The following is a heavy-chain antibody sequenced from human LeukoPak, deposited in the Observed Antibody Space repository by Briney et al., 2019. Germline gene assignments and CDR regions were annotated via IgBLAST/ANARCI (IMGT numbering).Heavy chain of an antibody. D-gene: IGHD3-3*01. CDR3: ARVSTYYDFWSGHYYFDY. CDR1: GFTFSNYV. Sequence: QAGGSLRLSCAASGFTFSNYVMSWVRQAPGKGLEWVANIKQDGSEKYYVDSVKGRFTISRDNAKNSLYLQMNSLRAEDTAVYYCARVSTYYDFWSGHYYFDYWGQGTLVTVSS. V-gene: IGHV3-7*01. J-gene: IGHJ4*02. CDR2: IKQDGSEK.